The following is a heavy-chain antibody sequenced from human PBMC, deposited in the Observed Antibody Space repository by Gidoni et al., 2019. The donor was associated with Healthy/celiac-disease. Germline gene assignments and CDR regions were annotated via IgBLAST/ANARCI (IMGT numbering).Heavy chain of an antibody. CDR3: ARGRAVAGTIPFDY. D-gene: IGHD6-19*01. V-gene: IGHV4-34*01. Sequence: QVQLQQWGAGLLKPSETLSLTCAVSGGSFSGYYWSWIRQPPGKGLEWIGEINHSGSTNYNPSLKSRVTISVDTSKNQFSLKLSSVTAADTAVYYCARGRAVAGTIPFDYWGQGTLVTVSS. CDR1: GGSFSGYY. J-gene: IGHJ4*02. CDR2: INHSGST.